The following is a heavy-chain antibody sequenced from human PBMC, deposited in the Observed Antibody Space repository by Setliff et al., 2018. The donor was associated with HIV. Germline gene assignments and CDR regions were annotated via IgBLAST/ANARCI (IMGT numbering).Heavy chain of an antibody. CDR2: INHTGST. Sequence: SETLSLTCDVYGGSLSGYYWSWIRQPPGKGLEWIGEINHTGSTNYNPSFKSRVSISLDTSKNQFSLKLSSVTAADTAMYYCARGRGSYWGQGTLVTVSS. CDR3: ARGRGSY. CDR1: GGSLSGYY. J-gene: IGHJ4*02. D-gene: IGHD1-26*01. V-gene: IGHV4-34*01.